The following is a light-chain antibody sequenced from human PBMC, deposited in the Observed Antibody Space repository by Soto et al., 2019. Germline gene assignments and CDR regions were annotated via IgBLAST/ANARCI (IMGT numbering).Light chain of an antibody. CDR1: QSVSSSF. J-gene: IGKJ4*02. Sequence: EIVLTQSPDTLSLSPGERATLSCRASQSVSSSFLAWYHQEPGQAPRLLIYRASSRATGIPDRFTGSGSGTDFNLTISRLETEDFAVYYCQQYASSPLRFGGGTKVEIK. V-gene: IGKV3-20*01. CDR2: RAS. CDR3: QQYASSPLR.